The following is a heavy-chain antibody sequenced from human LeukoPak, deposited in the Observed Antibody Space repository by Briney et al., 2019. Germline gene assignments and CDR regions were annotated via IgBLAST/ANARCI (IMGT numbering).Heavy chain of an antibody. V-gene: IGHV4-34*01. CDR3: AVSSLRPYNWFDP. D-gene: IGHD6-6*01. J-gene: IGHJ5*02. Sequence: SETLSLTCAVYGGSFSGYYWSWIRQPPGKGLEWIGEINHSGGTNYNPSLKSRVTISVDTSKNQFSLKLSSVTAADTAVYYCAVSSLRPYNWFDPWGQGTLVTVSS. CDR2: INHSGGT. CDR1: GGSFSGYY.